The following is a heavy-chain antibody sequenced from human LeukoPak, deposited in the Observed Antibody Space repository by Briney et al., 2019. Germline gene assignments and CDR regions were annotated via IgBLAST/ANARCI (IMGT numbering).Heavy chain of an antibody. J-gene: IGHJ4*02. CDR1: GFTFSGYS. CDR3: AREVSEGFDF. CDR2: FGTRSTSV. V-gene: IGHV3-21*01. D-gene: IGHD3-22*01. Sequence: GGSLRLSCTASGFTFSGYSMNWIRQAPGKGLEWVSSFGTRSTSVYHADSVKGRFAISGDNAKNSLYLQMNSLRAEDTALYYCAREVSEGFDFWGQGTLVTVSS.